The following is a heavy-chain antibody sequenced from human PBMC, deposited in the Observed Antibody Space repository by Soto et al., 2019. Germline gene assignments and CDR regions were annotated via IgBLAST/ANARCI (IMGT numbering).Heavy chain of an antibody. D-gene: IGHD1-26*01. J-gene: IGHJ6*02. CDR1: GFTFSSYS. Sequence: LRRSCPASGFTFSSYSMNWVRQAPGQELEGVSSISNSSSYIYYADSVKGRFTISRDNAKNSLYLQMTSLRAEDTAVYYCARAGSRNPPEVYYYYGMDVWGQGTTVTVSS. V-gene: IGHV3-21*01. CDR2: ISNSSSYI. CDR3: ARAGSRNPPEVYYYYGMDV.